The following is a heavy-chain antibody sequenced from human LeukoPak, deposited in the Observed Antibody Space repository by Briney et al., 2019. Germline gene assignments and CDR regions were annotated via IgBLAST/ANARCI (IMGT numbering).Heavy chain of an antibody. CDR2: IHHGGNT. D-gene: IGHD4-11*01. CDR1: DDSISNDDW. J-gene: IGHJ4*02. CDR3: ARGSTVTTYFDY. V-gene: IGHV4-4*02. Sequence: PSETLSLTCDVSDDSISNDDWWNWVRQPPGKGLEWIGEIHHGGNTNYNPSLKSRVTILVDSSKNQFSLKLSSVTAADTAVYYCARGSTVTTYFDYWGQGTLVTVSS.